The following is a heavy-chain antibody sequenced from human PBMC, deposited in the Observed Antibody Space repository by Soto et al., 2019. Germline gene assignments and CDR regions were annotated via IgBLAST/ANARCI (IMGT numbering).Heavy chain of an antibody. CDR1: GGTFSSSA. Sequence: QVQLVQSGAEVKKPGSSVKVSCKASGGTFSSSAITWVRQAPGQGLEWMGMIIPIFGTVNYAQKFQGRVTITADESTGTAYLELSSLTSDDTAVYYCARVPTKQLWSVRYYYGRAVWGLGTKVTVSS. CDR2: IIPIFGTV. CDR3: ARVPTKQLWSVRYYYGRAV. J-gene: IGHJ6*02. D-gene: IGHD5-18*01. V-gene: IGHV1-69*18.